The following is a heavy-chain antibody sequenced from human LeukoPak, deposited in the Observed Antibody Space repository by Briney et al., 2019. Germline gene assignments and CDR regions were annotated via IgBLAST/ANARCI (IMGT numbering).Heavy chain of an antibody. CDR1: GGSFSGYY. J-gene: IGHJ4*02. D-gene: IGHD3-22*01. CDR2: INHSGST. Sequence: SETLSLTCAVYGGSFSGYYWSRIRQPPGKGLEWIGEINHSGSTNYNPSLKSRVTISVDTSKNQFSLKLSSVTAADTAVYYCARRGYYYDSSGGIDYWGQGTLVTVSS. CDR3: ARRGYYYDSSGGIDY. V-gene: IGHV4-34*01.